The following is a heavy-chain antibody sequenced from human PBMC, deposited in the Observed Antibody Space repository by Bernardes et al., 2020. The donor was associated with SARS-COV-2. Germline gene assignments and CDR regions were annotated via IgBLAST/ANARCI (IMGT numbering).Heavy chain of an antibody. CDR2: IYTSGTT. CDR1: GGSSKYYY. CDR3: ARHARDCTRGVCQTYYYYAMDV. Sequence: SETLSLTCTVSGGSSKYYYWSWIRQPPGKALEWIGYIYTSGTTNYNPSLKSRVTIAIDTSKNQFSLKLSPVTAADTAVYYCARHARDCTRGVCQTYYYYAMDVWGQGTTVTVSS. V-gene: IGHV4-4*08. J-gene: IGHJ6*02. D-gene: IGHD2-8*01.